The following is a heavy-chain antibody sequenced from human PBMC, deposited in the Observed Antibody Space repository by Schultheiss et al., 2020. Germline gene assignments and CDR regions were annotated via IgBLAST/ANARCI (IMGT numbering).Heavy chain of an antibody. J-gene: IGHJ5*02. CDR3: ARISNGIFGVAGQNWFDP. V-gene: IGHV1-2*02. Sequence: ASVKVSAKASGYTFTGYYMHWVRQAPGQGLEWMGWINPNSGGTNYAQKFQGRVTMTMDTSISTAYMELSRLRSDDTAVYYCARISNGIFGVAGQNWFDPWGQGTLVTVSS. CDR2: INPNSGGT. D-gene: IGHD3-3*01. CDR1: GYTFTGYY.